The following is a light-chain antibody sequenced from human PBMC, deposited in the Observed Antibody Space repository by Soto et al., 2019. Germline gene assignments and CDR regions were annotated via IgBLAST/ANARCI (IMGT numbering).Light chain of an antibody. J-gene: IGKJ5*01. Sequence: EIVVIQSPATLSLSPGERSTLSCMAIQSINGYLAWYQHKPCQAPRLLIDDASNRATGIPARFNGSGSGTEFTLSISSLQYDDFAVHYCQQYNNWHPITFGQGTRLEIK. V-gene: IGKV3-11*01. CDR1: QSINGY. CDR3: QQYNNWHPIT. CDR2: DAS.